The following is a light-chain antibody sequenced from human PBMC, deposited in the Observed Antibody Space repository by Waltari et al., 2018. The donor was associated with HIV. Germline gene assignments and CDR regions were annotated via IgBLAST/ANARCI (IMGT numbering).Light chain of an antibody. CDR2: SAT. CDR1: QTIGDY. Sequence: DIQLTQSPSPLSASVGDRVTFTCRASQTIGDYVNWYQQKPGKPPKLLIYSATSLQPGVPSRFSGSGSGTDFALTISSLQPEDFAIYYCEQIYTFPLFTFGPGTKVDIK. J-gene: IGKJ3*01. CDR3: EQIYTFPLFT. V-gene: IGKV1-39*01.